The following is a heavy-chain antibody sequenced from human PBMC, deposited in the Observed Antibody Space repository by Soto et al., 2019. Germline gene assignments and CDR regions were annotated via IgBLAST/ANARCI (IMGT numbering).Heavy chain of an antibody. CDR2: IYYSGST. CDR3: ARAIRAGEDSYYNMDV. CDR1: GGSISSYY. D-gene: IGHD3-10*01. Sequence: PSETLSLTYTVSGGSISSYYWSWIRQPPGKGLEWIGYIYYSGSTNYNPSLKRRVTISVDTSKNQFSLKLSSVTAADTALFYGARAIRAGEDSYYNMDVWGKGTTVTVS. V-gene: IGHV4-59*01. J-gene: IGHJ6*03.